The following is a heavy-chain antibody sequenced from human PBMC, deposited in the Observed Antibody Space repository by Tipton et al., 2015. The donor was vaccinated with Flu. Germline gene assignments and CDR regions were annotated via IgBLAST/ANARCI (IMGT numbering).Heavy chain of an antibody. CDR1: SGSIRSTNYF. J-gene: IGHJ6*03. V-gene: IGHV4-39*01. D-gene: IGHD3-3*01. CDR3: ARSLEGAYYYYYYMDV. Sequence: GLVKPSETLSLTCTVSSGSIRSTNYFCAWIRQPPGKRLELIGSIYPSGTTYYNPSLKSRVTISADTSKSQFSLKLRSVTAADTAVYYCARSLEGAYYYYYYMDVWGKGTTVTVSS. CDR2: IYPSGTT.